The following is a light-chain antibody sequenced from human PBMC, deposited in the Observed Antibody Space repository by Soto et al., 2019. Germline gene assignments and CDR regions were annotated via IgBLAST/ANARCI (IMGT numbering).Light chain of an antibody. J-gene: IGKJ4*01. CDR2: DTS. V-gene: IGKV3-15*01. Sequence: EVVMTQSPATLSVSPGERATLSCRASRGIGSTLAWYQQKPGQTPRLLIYDTSTRATGVPARFIGSASGTEFTLTITSLQSEDFEVYYCQHYVNWQLTFGGGTKVDI. CDR1: RGIGST. CDR3: QHYVNWQLT.